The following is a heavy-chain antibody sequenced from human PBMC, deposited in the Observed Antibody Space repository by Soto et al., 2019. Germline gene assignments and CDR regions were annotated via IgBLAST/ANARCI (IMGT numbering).Heavy chain of an antibody. J-gene: IGHJ4*02. Sequence: EVHLVESGGGLAQPGGSLRLSCAASGFTFSSYWMHWVRQAPGKGLVWVSRINSDGSSIRYADSVKGRFTISRDNAKNTLYLQMNNLRADDTAVYYCATSISVGGGGWGQGTLVTVSS. D-gene: IGHD3-16*01. CDR3: ATSISVGGGG. CDR2: INSDGSSI. CDR1: GFTFSSYW. V-gene: IGHV3-74*01.